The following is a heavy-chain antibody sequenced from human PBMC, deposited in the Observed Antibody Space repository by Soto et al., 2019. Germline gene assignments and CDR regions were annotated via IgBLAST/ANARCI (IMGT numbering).Heavy chain of an antibody. V-gene: IGHV1-69*01. J-gene: IGHJ6*02. CDR1: GGTFSSYA. D-gene: IGHD2-2*01. CDR3: ARGRDCSSTSCLGGMDV. Sequence: QVQLVQSGAEVKKPGSSVKVSCKASGGTFSSYAISWVRQAPGQGLEWMGEIIPIFGTANYGQKFQGRVTITADESTSTAYMELSSLRSEDTAVYYCARGRDCSSTSCLGGMDVWGQGTTVTVSS. CDR2: IIPIFGTA.